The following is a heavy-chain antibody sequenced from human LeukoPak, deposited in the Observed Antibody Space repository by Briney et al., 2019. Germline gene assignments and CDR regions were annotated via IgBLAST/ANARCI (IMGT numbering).Heavy chain of an antibody. CDR2: ISGSGGST. V-gene: IGHV3-23*01. Sequence: GGSLRLSCAASGLTFGNYAMSWVRQAPGRGLEWVSSISGSGGSTHYADSVKGRFTTSRDNAKSTMFLQVNSLRAEDTAVYYCAKGSTYFYGSGKSEDAFDIWGQGTMVTVSS. CDR1: GLTFGNYA. D-gene: IGHD3-10*01. CDR3: AKGSTYFYGSGKSEDAFDI. J-gene: IGHJ3*02.